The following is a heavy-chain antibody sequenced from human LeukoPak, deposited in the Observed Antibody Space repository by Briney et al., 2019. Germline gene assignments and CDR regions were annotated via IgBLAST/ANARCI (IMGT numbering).Heavy chain of an antibody. CDR3: ARHAISTTFGVNSYHMDV. CDR2: THSTAET. Sequence: SETLSLTCTVSADSISNHYWSWIRQPPGQGLEWVAYTHSTAETNYNPSLKSRVIISTDTSKNQISLKMRSVTAADTAIYYCARHAISTTFGVNSYHMDVWGKGTTVTASS. CDR1: ADSISNHY. D-gene: IGHD3-3*01. V-gene: IGHV4-59*08. J-gene: IGHJ6*03.